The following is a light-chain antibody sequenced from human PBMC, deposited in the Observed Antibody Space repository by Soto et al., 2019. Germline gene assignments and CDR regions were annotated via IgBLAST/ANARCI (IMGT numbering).Light chain of an antibody. CDR3: QQYGSSTYT. J-gene: IGKJ2*01. CDR1: QSVSSSF. Sequence: EIVLTQSPGTLSLSPGERATLSCRASQSVSSSFLAWYQQKPGQAPRLLIYSASSRATGIPDRFSGSGSGTDFTLTISRLEPEDFAVYYCQQYGSSTYTFGQGTKV. V-gene: IGKV3-20*01. CDR2: SAS.